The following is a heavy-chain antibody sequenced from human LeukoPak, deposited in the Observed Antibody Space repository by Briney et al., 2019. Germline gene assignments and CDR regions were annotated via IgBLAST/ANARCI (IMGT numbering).Heavy chain of an antibody. CDR1: GFTFSSYS. CDR3: AGEDCSGGSCSGFDP. J-gene: IGHJ5*02. D-gene: IGHD2-15*01. CDR2: ISGSNSYI. Sequence: PGGSLRLSCAASGFTFSSYSMNWVRQAPGKGLEWVSSISGSNSYIYYADSMKGRFTISRDNAKSSLYLQMNSLRAEDTAVYYCAGEDCSGGSCSGFDPWGQGTLVTVSS. V-gene: IGHV3-21*04.